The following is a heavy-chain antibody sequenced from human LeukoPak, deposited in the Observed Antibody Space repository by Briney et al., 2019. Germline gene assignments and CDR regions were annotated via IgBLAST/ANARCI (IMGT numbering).Heavy chain of an antibody. Sequence: PSETLSLTCTVSGGSISSYYWSWIRQPPGKGLEWIGYIYYSGSTNYNPSLKSRVTISVDTSKNQFSLKLSSVTAADTAVYCCARRGRHLDYWGQGTLVTVSS. CDR1: GGSISSYY. J-gene: IGHJ4*02. CDR3: ARRGRHLDY. CDR2: IYYSGST. V-gene: IGHV4-59*08.